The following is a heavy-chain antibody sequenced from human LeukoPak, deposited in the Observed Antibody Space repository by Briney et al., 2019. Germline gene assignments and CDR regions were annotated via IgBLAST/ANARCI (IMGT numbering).Heavy chain of an antibody. V-gene: IGHV3-30*03. CDR2: ISFEGSNK. CDR1: GYISTNYW. D-gene: IGHD1-7*01. Sequence: GESLQSSCTGSGYISTNYWIRWVRQMTGKGLEWVAVISFEGSNKSYPDPVKGRFTISRDNSKKTLYFQKNSLIAEDTSAYYCARAGNWDYVRYYYYYYMYVWGKGTTVTVSS. J-gene: IGHJ6*03. CDR3: ARAGNWDYVRYYYYYYMYV.